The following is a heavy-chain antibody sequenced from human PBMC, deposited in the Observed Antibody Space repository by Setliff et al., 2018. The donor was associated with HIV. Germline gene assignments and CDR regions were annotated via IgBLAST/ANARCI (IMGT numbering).Heavy chain of an antibody. Sequence: PSETLSLTCTVSGDSISSGGYYWSWIRQPAGKGLEWIGRIYTSGSTNYNPSLKSRVTISVDTSKKQFSLKLSSVTAADTAVYYCARENGRTNYYYYYGLDVWGQGTTVTVSS. CDR3: ARENGRTNYYYYYGLDV. V-gene: IGHV4-61*02. CDR2: IYTSGST. J-gene: IGHJ6*02. CDR1: GDSISSGGYY.